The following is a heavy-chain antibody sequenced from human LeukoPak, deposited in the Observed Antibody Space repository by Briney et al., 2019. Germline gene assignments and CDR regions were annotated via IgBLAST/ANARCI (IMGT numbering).Heavy chain of an antibody. CDR3: AKDQMGYTTFDY. CDR1: GFTFSSYG. V-gene: IGHV3-23*01. CDR2: ISGSADST. D-gene: IGHD3-16*02. J-gene: IGHJ4*02. Sequence: PGGSLRLSCAASGFTFSSYGMSWVRQAPGKGLEWVSTISGSADSTHYADSVKGRFTISRDNSKTTLYLQMNSLRAEDAAVYYCAKDQMGYTTFDYWGRGTLVTVSS.